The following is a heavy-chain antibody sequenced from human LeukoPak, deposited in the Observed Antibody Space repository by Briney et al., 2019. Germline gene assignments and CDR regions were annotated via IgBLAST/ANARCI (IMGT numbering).Heavy chain of an antibody. CDR2: ISGSGGST. CDR3: ANAPSSSWSPYYYYGMDV. CDR1: GFTFSSYA. D-gene: IGHD6-13*01. J-gene: IGHJ6*02. Sequence: GGSLRLSCAASGFTFSSYAMSWVRQAPGKGLEWVSAISGSGGSTYYADFVKGRFTISRDNSKNTLYLQMNSLRAEDTAVYYCANAPSSSWSPYYYYGMDVWGQGTTVTVSS. V-gene: IGHV3-23*01.